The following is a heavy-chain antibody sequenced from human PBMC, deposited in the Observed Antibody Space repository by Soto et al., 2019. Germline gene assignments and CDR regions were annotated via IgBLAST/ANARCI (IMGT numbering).Heavy chain of an antibody. V-gene: IGHV4-59*12. D-gene: IGHD6-13*01. Sequence: PSETLSLTCTVSGDSISSYYWSWIRQPPGKGLEWIGYIHYSGSTYYNPSLKSRVTISVDTSKNQFSLKLSSVTAADTAVYYCAREGVGAAGTDNWFDPWGQGTLVTVSS. CDR2: IHYSGST. CDR1: GDSISSYY. CDR3: AREGVGAAGTDNWFDP. J-gene: IGHJ5*02.